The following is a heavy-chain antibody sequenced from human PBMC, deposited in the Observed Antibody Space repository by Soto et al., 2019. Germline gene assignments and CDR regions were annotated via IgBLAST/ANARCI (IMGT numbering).Heavy chain of an antibody. CDR2: IYHSGST. V-gene: IGHV4-30-2*01. CDR1: GGSISGGGYS. D-gene: IGHD5-18*01. J-gene: IGHJ4*02. CDR3: ARAPRGYSYGYLDY. Sequence: QLQLQESGSGLVKPSQTLSLTCAVSGGSISGGGYSWSWIRQPPGKGLEWIGYIYHSGSTYYNPSLKSRVTISVDRSKNQFSLKLSSVTAADTAVYYCARAPRGYSYGYLDYWGQGTLVTVSS.